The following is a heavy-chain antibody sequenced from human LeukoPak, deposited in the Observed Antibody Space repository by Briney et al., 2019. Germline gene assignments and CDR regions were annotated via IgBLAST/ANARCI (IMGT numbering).Heavy chain of an antibody. CDR1: GYTFTGYY. CDR3: ARKSGTYWDYFDY. D-gene: IGHD1-26*01. J-gene: IGHJ4*02. CDR2: INPNSGGT. Sequence: ASVQVSCKASGYTFTGYYMHWVRQAPGQGLERMGWINPNSGGTNYAQNFQGRVTMTRDASINTAFMQLSRLTSDATAVYFCARKSGTYWDYFDYWGQGTLVTVSS. V-gene: IGHV1-2*02.